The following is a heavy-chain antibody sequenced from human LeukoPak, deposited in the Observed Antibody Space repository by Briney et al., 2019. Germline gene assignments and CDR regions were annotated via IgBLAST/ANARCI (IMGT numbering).Heavy chain of an antibody. V-gene: IGHV4-34*01. CDR1: GGSFSGYY. CDR2: INHRGST. Sequence: SETLSLTCAVYGGSFSGYYWNWIRQPPGKGLEWIGEINHRGSTNNNPSLKSRVTISVDTSKNQLSLKLSSVTAADTAVYYCARFSLGYDAFDIWGQGTMVTVSS. CDR3: ARFSLGYDAFDI. J-gene: IGHJ3*02. D-gene: IGHD3-22*01.